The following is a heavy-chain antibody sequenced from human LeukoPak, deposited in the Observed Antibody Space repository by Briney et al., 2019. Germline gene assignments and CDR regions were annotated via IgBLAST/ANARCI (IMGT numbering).Heavy chain of an antibody. CDR3: SRRSSVTSSGFDF. CDR1: GFTFSGSV. D-gene: IGHD3-22*01. V-gene: IGHV3-73*01. Sequence: GGSLRLSCAASGFTFSGSVMHWVRQASGKGLEWVGRIRSKSDNFATVYVESVKGRFTISRDDSKNTAYLQMNSLKIEDTAVYYCSRRSSVTSSGFDFWGQGTLVTVSS. J-gene: IGHJ4*02. CDR2: IRSKSDNFAT.